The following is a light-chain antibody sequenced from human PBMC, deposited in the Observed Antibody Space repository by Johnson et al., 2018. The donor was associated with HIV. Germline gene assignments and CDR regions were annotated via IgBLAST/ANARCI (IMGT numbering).Light chain of an antibody. Sequence: QSVLTQPPSVSAAPGQKVTISCSGSSSNIGNNYVSWYKQLPGTAPKLLIYENNKRPSGIPDRFSGSKSGTSATLGITGLQTGDEADYCCATWDSSLSTYVFGTGTKVTVL. CDR1: SSNIGNNY. CDR2: ENN. J-gene: IGLJ1*01. V-gene: IGLV1-51*02. CDR3: ATWDSSLSTYV.